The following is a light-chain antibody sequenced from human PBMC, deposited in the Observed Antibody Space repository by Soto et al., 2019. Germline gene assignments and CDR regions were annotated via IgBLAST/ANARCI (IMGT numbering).Light chain of an antibody. CDR3: QQRSNWPRT. Sequence: EIVLTQSPATLSLSPGERATLSCRASQSVSSSLGWYQQIPGQAPRLLIYDASNRATGIPARFSGSGCGTDFTLTISSLEPEDFAVSYCQQRSNWPRTFGQGTKLEIK. J-gene: IGKJ2*01. CDR1: QSVSSS. CDR2: DAS. V-gene: IGKV3-11*01.